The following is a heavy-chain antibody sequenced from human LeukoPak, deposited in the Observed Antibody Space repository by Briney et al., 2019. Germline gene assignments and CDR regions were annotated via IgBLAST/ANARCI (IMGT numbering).Heavy chain of an antibody. D-gene: IGHD3-9*01. CDR1: GFIFSTYD. CDR2: ISREGGIA. CDR3: ARHFTTGSIDH. V-gene: IGHV3-30-3*01. Sequence: HPGGSLRLSCAASGFIFSTYDMHCVRQAPGKRREGVAVISREGGIAYHPASVKDRFTISRDNSKHTLYLQMNSLRADDTAVYYCARHFTTGSIDHWGQGNLVTVSS. J-gene: IGHJ4*02.